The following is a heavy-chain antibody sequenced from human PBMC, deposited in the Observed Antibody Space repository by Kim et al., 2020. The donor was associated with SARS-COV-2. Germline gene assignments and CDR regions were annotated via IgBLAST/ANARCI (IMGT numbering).Heavy chain of an antibody. D-gene: IGHD3-3*01. CDR3: AKDRGSRYYDFWSDAFD. CDR1: GFTFDDYA. Sequence: GGSLRLSCAASGFTFDDYAMHWVRQAPGKGLEWVSGISWNSGSIGYADSVKGRFTISRDNAKNSLYLQMNSLRAEDTALYYCAKDRGSRYYDFWSDAFD. J-gene: IGHJ3*02. CDR2: ISWNSGSI. V-gene: IGHV3-9*01.